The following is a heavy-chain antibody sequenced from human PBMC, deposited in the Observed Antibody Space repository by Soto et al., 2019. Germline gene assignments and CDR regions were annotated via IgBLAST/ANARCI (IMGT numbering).Heavy chain of an antibody. D-gene: IGHD3-22*01. CDR3: ARATLYYDSSGPYYYYGMDV. V-gene: IGHV1-69*06. CDR1: GGTFNSYA. J-gene: IGHJ6*02. CDR2: IIPIFGTA. Sequence: SGEVCCKASGGTFNSYAISWVREAPGQGLEWMGGIIPIFGTANYAQKFQGRVTITADKSTSTAYMELSSLRSEDTAVYYCARATLYYDSSGPYYYYGMDVWGQGTTVTVSS.